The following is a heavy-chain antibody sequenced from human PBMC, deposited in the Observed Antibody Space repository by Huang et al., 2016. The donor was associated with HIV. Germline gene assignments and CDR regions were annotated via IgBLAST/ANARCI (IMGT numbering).Heavy chain of an antibody. CDR1: GFKFSNYW. CDR2: IKIDGRTT. V-gene: IGHV3-74*01. J-gene: IGHJ3*02. D-gene: IGHD2-15*01. Sequence: EEHLVESGGGLVQPGGYLRLSCEASGFKFSNYWMQWVREDPGKGLMEVSRIKIDGRTTDYADSVKGRFTISRDNAKNTLYLQMSSLTAEDTAIYYCARAGGFEIWGQGTVVTVSS. CDR3: ARAGGFEI.